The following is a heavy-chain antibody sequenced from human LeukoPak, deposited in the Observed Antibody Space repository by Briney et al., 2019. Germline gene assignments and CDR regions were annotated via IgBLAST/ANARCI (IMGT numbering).Heavy chain of an antibody. CDR3: AAEVRGVINHYGMDV. Sequence: GGSLRLSCAAPGFTFDDYAMHWVRRAPGKGLEWVSLISGDGGSTYYADSVKGRFTISRDNSKNSLYLQMNSLRTEDTALYYCAAEVRGVINHYGMDVWGQGTTVTVSS. D-gene: IGHD3-10*01. CDR2: ISGDGGST. J-gene: IGHJ6*02. V-gene: IGHV3-43*02. CDR1: GFTFDDYA.